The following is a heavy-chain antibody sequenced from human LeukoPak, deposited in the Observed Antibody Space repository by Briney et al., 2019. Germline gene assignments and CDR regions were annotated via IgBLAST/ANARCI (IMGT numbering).Heavy chain of an antibody. D-gene: IGHD3-16*02. CDR2: IIPIFGTA. V-gene: IGHV1-69*06. Sequence: SVKVSCKASGGTFSNYAISWVRQAPGQGLEWMGGIIPIFGTANYAQKFRGRVTITADKSTRTAYMELSSLRSEDTAVYYCARGLGNAYYDYVWGSYRYWFDPWGQGTLVTVSS. CDR1: GGTFSNYA. CDR3: ARGLGNAYYDYVWGSYRYWFDP. J-gene: IGHJ5*02.